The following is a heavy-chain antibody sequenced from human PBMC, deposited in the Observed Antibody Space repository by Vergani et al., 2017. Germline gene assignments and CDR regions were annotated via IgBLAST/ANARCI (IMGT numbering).Heavy chain of an antibody. CDR1: GGSISSYY. Sequence: QVQLQESGPGLVKPSETLSLTCTVSGGSISSYYWSWIRQPAGKGLEWIGRIYTSGSTYYNPSLKSRVTISVDTSKNQFSLKLTSVTAADTAVYYCARLAGGVIIGNFDYWGQGTLVTVSS. D-gene: IGHD3-10*01. J-gene: IGHJ4*02. CDR2: IYTSGST. V-gene: IGHV4-4*07. CDR3: ARLAGGVIIGNFDY.